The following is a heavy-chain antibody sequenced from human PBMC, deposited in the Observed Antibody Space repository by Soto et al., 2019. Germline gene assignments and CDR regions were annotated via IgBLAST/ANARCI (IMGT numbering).Heavy chain of an antibody. D-gene: IGHD6-13*01. CDR3: ARQSGSSWRNHYYYYGLDV. CDR2: IYYSGST. Sequence: SEILSLTCTVSGGSISSYYWSWIRQPPGKGLEWIGYIYYSGSTNYNPSLKSRVTISIDTSKNQFSLKLSSVTAADTAVYYCARQSGSSWRNHYYYYGLDVWGQGATVTVSS. CDR1: GGSISSYY. J-gene: IGHJ6*02. V-gene: IGHV4-59*08.